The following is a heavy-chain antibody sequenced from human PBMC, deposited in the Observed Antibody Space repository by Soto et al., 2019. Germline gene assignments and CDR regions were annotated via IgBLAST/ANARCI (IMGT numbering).Heavy chain of an antibody. Sequence: GGSLRLSCAASGFTFSRHGMHWVRQAPGKGLEWVAIIWYDGSNEYYADSVKGRFTISRDNSKNTLYLQMSSLRVDDTAVYYCARISASGSSIWFDPWGQGTPVTVSS. CDR1: GFTFSRHG. V-gene: IGHV3-33*01. CDR2: IWYDGSNE. D-gene: IGHD3-22*01. J-gene: IGHJ5*02. CDR3: ARISASGSSIWFDP.